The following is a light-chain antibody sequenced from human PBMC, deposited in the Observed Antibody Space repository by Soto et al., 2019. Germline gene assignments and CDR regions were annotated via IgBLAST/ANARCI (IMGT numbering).Light chain of an antibody. CDR1: SSDVGAYNY. J-gene: IGLJ1*01. CDR3: TSHAGTINFPYI. Sequence: QSVLTQPPSASGSHGQSVTISCTGTSSDVGAYNYVSWYQHHPGKAPKLLVYEVNKRPSGVPDRFSGSKSGNTASLTVSGLQAEDEADYYCTSHAGTINFPYIFGTGTKLTVL. CDR2: EVN. V-gene: IGLV2-8*01.